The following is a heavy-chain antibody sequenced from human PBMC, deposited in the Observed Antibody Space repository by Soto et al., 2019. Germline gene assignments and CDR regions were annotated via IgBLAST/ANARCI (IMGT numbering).Heavy chain of an antibody. Sequence: QVQRQESGPGLVKPAESLSLNCSVSGDAISRHYWSWIRQSTGKGLEWLGYFFHTGTALYNPSLRSRGTMSVDTSKIQFSLKLTSVIPADTAVYFCARNYGGNSQFFDLWGRGTLVTVSS. CDR1: GDAISRHY. CDR2: FFHTGTA. V-gene: IGHV4-59*11. J-gene: IGHJ2*01. D-gene: IGHD4-17*01. CDR3: ARNYGGNSQFFDL.